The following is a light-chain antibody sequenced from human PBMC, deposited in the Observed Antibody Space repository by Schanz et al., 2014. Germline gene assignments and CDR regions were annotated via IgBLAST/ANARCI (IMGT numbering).Light chain of an antibody. Sequence: EIVMTQSPATLSVSPGERATLSCRASQSVGRNLAWYQQKPGRAPRLVIYDASTRATGIPARFSGSGSGTEFTLTISSLQSEDFAVYYCQQYGSSPWTFGQGTKVEIK. J-gene: IGKJ1*01. CDR2: DAS. CDR3: QQYGSSPWT. V-gene: IGKV3-15*01. CDR1: QSVGRN.